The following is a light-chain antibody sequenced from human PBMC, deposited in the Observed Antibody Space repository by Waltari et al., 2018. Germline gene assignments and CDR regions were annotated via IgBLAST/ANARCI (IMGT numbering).Light chain of an antibody. CDR1: QGISNK. Sequence: IQMTQSPSSLSASVGDRVTITCQASQGISNKLAWYQQKPGKVPKLLIYKASTLQSGVPSRFSGSGSGTDFTLTISSLQSEDVATYFCQQGYDSPYSFGQGTKVEIK. CDR2: KAS. V-gene: IGKV1-6*01. J-gene: IGKJ2*03. CDR3: QQGYDSPYS.